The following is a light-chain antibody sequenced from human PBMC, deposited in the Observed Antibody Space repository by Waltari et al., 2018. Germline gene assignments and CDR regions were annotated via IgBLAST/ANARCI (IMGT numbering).Light chain of an antibody. CDR3: QSYDSSNHEGV. Sequence: NFMLTQPHSVSESPGKTVTISCTRSSGSIASNYVQWYQQRPGSFPTTVIYEDNQRPSGVPDRFSGSIDSSSNSASLTISGLKTEDEADYYCQSYDSSNHEGVFGGGTKLTVL. V-gene: IGLV6-57*01. J-gene: IGLJ3*02. CDR1: SGSIASNY. CDR2: EDN.